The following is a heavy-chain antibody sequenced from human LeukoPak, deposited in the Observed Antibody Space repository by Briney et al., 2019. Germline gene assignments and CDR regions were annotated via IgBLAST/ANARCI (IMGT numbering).Heavy chain of an antibody. D-gene: IGHD3-10*01. V-gene: IGHV3-33*08. CDR1: EFTFSTYG. CDR2: IWYDGSNK. J-gene: IGHJ4*02. Sequence: PGRSLRLSCAASEFTFSTYGMHWVRQAPGKGLEWVAVIWYDGSNKYYADSVKGRFTISRDNSKNTLYLQMNSLRAEDTAVYYCAREHYGSGNDYWGQGTLVTVSS. CDR3: AREHYGSGNDY.